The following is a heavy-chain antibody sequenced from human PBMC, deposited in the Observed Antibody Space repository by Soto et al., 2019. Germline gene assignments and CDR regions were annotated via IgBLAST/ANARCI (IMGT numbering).Heavy chain of an antibody. J-gene: IGHJ4*02. CDR1: GVSISSGNW. CDR3: ARLVYDTRLNYMYFDF. Sequence: PSETLSLTCAVSGVSISSGNWWTWVRQSPQRGLEYIGGTFHDGTANYYPSFERRVAISVDTSKNQFSLKLTSVTAADTAIYFCARLVYDTRLNYMYFDFWGQGTLVTVSS. V-gene: IGHV4-4*02. CDR2: TFHDGTA. D-gene: IGHD3-10*01.